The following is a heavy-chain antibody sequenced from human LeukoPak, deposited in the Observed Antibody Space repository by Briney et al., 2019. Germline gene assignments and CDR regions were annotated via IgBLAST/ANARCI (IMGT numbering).Heavy chain of an antibody. J-gene: IGHJ3*02. CDR3: ARHSGRGNAFDI. D-gene: IGHD6-25*01. CDR2: IYYSGST. Sequence: PSETLSLTCTVSGGSISNYYWSWIRQPPGKGLEWIGYIYYSGSTNYKPSLKSRVTISADTSKNQISLNLRSVTAADTAVYYCARHSGRGNAFDIWGQGTRVTVSS. V-gene: IGHV4-59*08. CDR1: GGSISNYY.